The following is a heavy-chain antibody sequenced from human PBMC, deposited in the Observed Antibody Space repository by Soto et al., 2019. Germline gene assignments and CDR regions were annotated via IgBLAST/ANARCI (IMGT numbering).Heavy chain of an antibody. D-gene: IGHD3-10*02. CDR2: INSGGTVA. V-gene: IGHV3-23*01. CDR1: GFTYESYA. J-gene: IGHJ3*02. Sequence: EVQLLESGGGLVQPGGSPRLSCAASGFTYESYAMSWVRQAPGKGLEWVSGINSGGTVAHYADSVKGRFAISRDNSKNTLYLQMNSLRAEDTAVYYCASRDRGVRAFDIWGQGTMVTVSS. CDR3: ASRDRGVRAFDI.